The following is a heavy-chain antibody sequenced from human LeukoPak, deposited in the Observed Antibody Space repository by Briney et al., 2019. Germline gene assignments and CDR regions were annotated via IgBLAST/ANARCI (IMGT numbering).Heavy chain of an antibody. Sequence: ASVTVSCKASGYTXSDYYIHWVRQAPGQGLEWMGWINPNSGDTRYAQKFQGRVTMTRDTSISTAYMELSRLTSDDTAVYYCARSGRGHFDYWGQGNLVTVSP. J-gene: IGHJ4*02. CDR1: GYTXSDYY. D-gene: IGHD3-10*01. CDR2: INPNSGDT. V-gene: IGHV1-2*02. CDR3: ARSGRGHFDY.